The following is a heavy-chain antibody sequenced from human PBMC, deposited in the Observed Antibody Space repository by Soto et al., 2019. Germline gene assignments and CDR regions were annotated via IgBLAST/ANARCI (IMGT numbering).Heavy chain of an antibody. CDR1: GFTFSSYA. CDR2: ISYDGSNK. Sequence: PGGSLRLSCAASGFTFSSYAMHWVRQAPGKGLEWVAVISYDGSNKYYADSVKGRFTISRDNSKNTLYLQMNGLRDEDTAVYYCAREYIWGNYRYALDSWGQGTLVTVSS. J-gene: IGHJ4*02. D-gene: IGHD3-16*02. V-gene: IGHV3-30-3*01. CDR3: AREYIWGNYRYALDS.